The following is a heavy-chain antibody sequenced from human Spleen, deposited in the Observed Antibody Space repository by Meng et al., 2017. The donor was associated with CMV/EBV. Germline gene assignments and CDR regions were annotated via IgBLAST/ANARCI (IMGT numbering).Heavy chain of an antibody. CDR1: GHTFNSYG. Sequence: ASVKVSCKVSGHTFNSYGITWVRQAPGQGLEWVGWISSYNRNTNYAQKFRGRVTLTTDTSTSTVYMEVRSLRSDDTAVYYCVRDGTGITAFDYWGQGTPVTVSS. CDR3: VRDGTGITAFDY. CDR2: ISSYNRNT. J-gene: IGHJ4*02. V-gene: IGHV1-18*01. D-gene: IGHD1-7*01.